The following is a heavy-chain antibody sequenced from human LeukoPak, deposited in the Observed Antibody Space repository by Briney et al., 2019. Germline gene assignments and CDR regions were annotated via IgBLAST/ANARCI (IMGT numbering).Heavy chain of an antibody. D-gene: IGHD6-13*01. CDR2: LYTSGST. Sequence: SETLSLTCTVSGGSISSGSYYWSWIRQPAGKGLEWIGRLYTSGSTNYNPSLKSRVTISVDTSKNQFSLKLSSVTAADTAVYYCARENSRRAAAGVLFWFDPWGQGTLVTVSS. V-gene: IGHV4-61*02. CDR3: ARENSRRAAAGVLFWFDP. J-gene: IGHJ5*02. CDR1: GGSISSGSYY.